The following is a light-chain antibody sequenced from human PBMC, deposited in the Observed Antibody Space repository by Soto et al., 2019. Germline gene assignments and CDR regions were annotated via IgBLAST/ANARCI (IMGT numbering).Light chain of an antibody. CDR1: QSISSW. J-gene: IGKJ5*01. V-gene: IGKV1-5*01. CDR2: DAS. Sequence: GDRVTITCRASQSISSWLAWYQQKPQKPPKLLIYDASSLKSGVPSRFSGSGSGTEFSLTISSLQPDDFATYYCQQYDTYSYTFGQGTRLEIK. CDR3: QQYDTYSYT.